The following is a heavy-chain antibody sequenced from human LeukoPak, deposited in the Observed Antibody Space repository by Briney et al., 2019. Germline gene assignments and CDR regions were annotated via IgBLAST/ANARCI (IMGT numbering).Heavy chain of an antibody. V-gene: IGHV3-23*01. D-gene: IGHD3-22*01. J-gene: IGHJ4*02. CDR3: ATSLYYYDSSGYYSSEGGHFDC. CDR1: GFTFSSYV. Sequence: GGSLRLSCAASGFTFSSYVVGWVRQAPGKGLEWVSVISGSGGSTNYADSVKGRFTISRDNAKNSLYLQMNSLRAEDTALYYCATSLYYYDSSGYYSSEGGHFDCWGQGTLVTVSS. CDR2: ISGSGGST.